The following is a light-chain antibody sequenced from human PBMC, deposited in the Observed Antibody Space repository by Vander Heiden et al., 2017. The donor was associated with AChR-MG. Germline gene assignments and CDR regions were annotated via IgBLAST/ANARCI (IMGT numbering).Light chain of an antibody. J-gene: IGKJ2*01. CDR2: GAS. CDR1: QSVSSSY. Sequence: EFVLTQSPGTLSLSPGERATLSCRASQSVSSSYLAWYQQKPGQAPRLLIYGASSRATGIPDRFSGSGSGTDFTLTIRRMEPEDFAVYYCQQYGSSPYTFGQGTKLEIK. CDR3: QQYGSSPYT. V-gene: IGKV3-20*01.